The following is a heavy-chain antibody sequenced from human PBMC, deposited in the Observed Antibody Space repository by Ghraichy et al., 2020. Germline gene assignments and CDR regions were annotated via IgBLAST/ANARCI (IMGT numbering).Heavy chain of an antibody. J-gene: IGHJ3*02. CDR3: AKKFVVVVAATPGAFDI. Sequence: GESLNISCAASGFTFSSYAMSWVRQAPGKGLEWVSAISGSGGSTYYADSVKGRFTISRDNSKNTLYLQMNSLRAEDTAVYYCAKKFVVVVAATPGAFDIWGQGTMVTVSS. CDR1: GFTFSSYA. V-gene: IGHV3-23*01. D-gene: IGHD2-15*01. CDR2: ISGSGGST.